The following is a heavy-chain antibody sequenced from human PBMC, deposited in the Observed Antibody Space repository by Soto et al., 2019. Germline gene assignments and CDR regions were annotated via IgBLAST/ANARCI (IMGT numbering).Heavy chain of an antibody. V-gene: IGHV3-7*05. CDR2: IKQDGSEK. CDR3: ARVTAALFSYYYGMDV. J-gene: IGHJ6*02. CDR1: GFTFSSYW. D-gene: IGHD6-13*01. Sequence: GGSLRLSCAASGFTFSSYWMSWVRQAPGKGLEWVANIKQDGSEKYYVDSVKGRFTISRDNAKNSLYLQMNSLRAEDTAVYYCARVTAALFSYYYGMDVWGQGTTVTSP.